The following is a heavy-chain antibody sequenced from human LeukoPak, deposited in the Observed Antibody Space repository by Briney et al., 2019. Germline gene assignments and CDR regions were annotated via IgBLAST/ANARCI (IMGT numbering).Heavy chain of an antibody. CDR2: ISSNGGST. J-gene: IGHJ4*02. D-gene: IGHD2-2*01. CDR3: ARPKYCSSTSCFDFDY. CDR1: GFTFSSYA. Sequence: GGSLRLSCSASGFTFSSYAMHWVRQAPGKGLEYVSAISSNGGSTYYANSVKGRFTISRDNSKNTLHLQMGSLRAEDMAVYYCARPKYCSSTSCFDFDYWGQGTLVTVSS. V-gene: IGHV3-64*01.